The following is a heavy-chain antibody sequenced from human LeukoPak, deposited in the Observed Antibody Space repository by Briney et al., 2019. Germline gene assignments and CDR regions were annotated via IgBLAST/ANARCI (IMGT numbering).Heavy chain of an antibody. Sequence: SVKVSCKASGGTFSSCAISWVRQAPGQGLEWMGGIIPIFGTANYAQKFQGRVTITTDESTSTAYMELSSLRSEDTAVYYCARSLEMATSHAEYFQHWGQGTLVTVSS. CDR3: ARSLEMATSHAEYFQH. CDR2: IIPIFGTA. CDR1: GGTFSSCA. V-gene: IGHV1-69*05. D-gene: IGHD5-24*01. J-gene: IGHJ1*01.